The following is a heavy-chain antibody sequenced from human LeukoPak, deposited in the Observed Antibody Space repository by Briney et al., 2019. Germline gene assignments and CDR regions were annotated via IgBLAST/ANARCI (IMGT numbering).Heavy chain of an antibody. Sequence: SQTLSLTCTVSGGSISSGDYYWSWIRQPPGKGLEWIGYIYYSGSTYYNPSLKSRVTISVDTSKNQFSLKLSSVTAADTAVYYCARESGYSYGLDYWGQGTLVTVSS. CDR1: GGSISSGDYY. V-gene: IGHV4-30-4*01. CDR2: IYYSGST. D-gene: IGHD5-18*01. J-gene: IGHJ4*02. CDR3: ARESGYSYGLDY.